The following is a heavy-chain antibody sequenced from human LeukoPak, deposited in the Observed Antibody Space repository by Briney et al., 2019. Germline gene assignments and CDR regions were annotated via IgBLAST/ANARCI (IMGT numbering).Heavy chain of an antibody. CDR2: ITSSSTYT. D-gene: IGHD1-26*01. Sequence: GGTLRLSCAASGFSFSSYNMNWVRQAPGKGLEWVSSITSSSTYTFYADSLKGRFTISRDNARNSLFLQMNSLRAVDTAVYYCARDPYSGTYGNTYYYYMDVWGKGTTVTISS. CDR1: GFSFSSYN. V-gene: IGHV3-21*01. CDR3: ARDPYSGTYGNTYYYYMDV. J-gene: IGHJ6*03.